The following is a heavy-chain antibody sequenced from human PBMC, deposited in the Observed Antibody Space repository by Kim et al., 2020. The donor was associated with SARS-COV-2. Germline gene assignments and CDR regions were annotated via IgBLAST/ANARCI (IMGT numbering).Heavy chain of an antibody. J-gene: IGHJ6*02. V-gene: IGHV3-21*01. D-gene: IGHD6-13*01. CDR3: AATKSGIAHTYYYGMDV. Sequence: GGSLRLSCAASGFTFSSYSMNWVRQAPGKGLEWVSSISSSSSYIYYADSVKGRFTISRDNAKNSLYLQMNSLRAEDTAVYYCAATKSGIAHTYYYGMDVWGQGTTVTVSS. CDR2: ISSSSSYI. CDR1: GFTFSSYS.